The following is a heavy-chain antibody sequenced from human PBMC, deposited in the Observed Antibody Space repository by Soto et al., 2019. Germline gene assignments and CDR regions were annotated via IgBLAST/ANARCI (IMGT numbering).Heavy chain of an antibody. CDR3: STRAYDTNGYYRFDP. CDR1: GGSISSYY. D-gene: IGHD3-22*01. V-gene: IGHV4-59*12. J-gene: IGHJ5*01. Sequence: SETLSLTCTVSGGSISSYYWSWIRQPPGKGLEWIGYIYYSGTTNYNPSPKSRVTISVDTSKNQFSLTLSAVTAADTAMYYCSTRAYDTNGYYRFDPWGQGTLVTVSS. CDR2: IYYSGTT.